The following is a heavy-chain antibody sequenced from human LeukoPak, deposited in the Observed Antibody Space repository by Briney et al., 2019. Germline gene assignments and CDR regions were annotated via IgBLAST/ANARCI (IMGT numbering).Heavy chain of an antibody. D-gene: IGHD5-18*01. Sequence: KPGGSLRLSCAASGFTFSSYSMNWVRQAPGKGLEWVSSISSSSSYIYYADSVKGRFTISRDNAKNSLYLQMNSLRAEDTAVYYCARDLGYSYGSYYYYYYMDVWGKGTTVTVSS. V-gene: IGHV3-21*01. CDR2: ISSSSSYI. J-gene: IGHJ6*03. CDR1: GFTFSSYS. CDR3: ARDLGYSYGSYYYYYYMDV.